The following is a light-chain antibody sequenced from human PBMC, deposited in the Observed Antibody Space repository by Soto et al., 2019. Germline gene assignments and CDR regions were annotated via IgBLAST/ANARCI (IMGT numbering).Light chain of an antibody. Sequence: DIQMSQSPSTLSASVGGRVTITCRASQGTGDWLAWYQQKPGKAPKPLIYKTSTLEGGVPSRFSGSGSETEFTLTISSLQPDDFATYYCQQYSSYPLTFGGGTKVDIK. V-gene: IGKV1-5*03. J-gene: IGKJ4*01. CDR1: QGTGDW. CDR2: KTS. CDR3: QQYSSYPLT.